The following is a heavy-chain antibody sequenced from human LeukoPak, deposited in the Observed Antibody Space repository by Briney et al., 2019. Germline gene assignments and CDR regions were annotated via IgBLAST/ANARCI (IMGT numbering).Heavy chain of an antibody. CDR1: GGTFSSYA. Sequence: SVKVSCKASGGTFSSYAISWVRQAPGQGLEWMGGIIPIFGTANYAQKFQGRVTITADESTSTAYMELSSLRSEDTAVYYCARARIVVVPAAMEYYFDYWGQGTLVTVSS. CDR2: IIPIFGTA. D-gene: IGHD2-2*01. V-gene: IGHV1-69*13. J-gene: IGHJ4*02. CDR3: ARARIVVVPAAMEYYFDY.